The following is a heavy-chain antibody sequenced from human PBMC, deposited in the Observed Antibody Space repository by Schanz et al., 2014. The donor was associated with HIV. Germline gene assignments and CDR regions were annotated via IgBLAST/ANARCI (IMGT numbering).Heavy chain of an antibody. V-gene: IGHV3-30*18. D-gene: IGHD3-10*01. Sequence: QVQLVESGGGVVQPGKSLRLSCAASGFTFSTNDMHWVRQLPGKGLEWVAVISHNGNNDYYAESVKGRFPISRDNSKNTLDLQMNNLKPEDTAVYYCAKAGLFFGQLWLGFFDYWGQGAQVTVSS. CDR1: GFTFSTND. CDR3: AKAGLFFGQLWLGFFDY. J-gene: IGHJ4*02. CDR2: ISHNGNND.